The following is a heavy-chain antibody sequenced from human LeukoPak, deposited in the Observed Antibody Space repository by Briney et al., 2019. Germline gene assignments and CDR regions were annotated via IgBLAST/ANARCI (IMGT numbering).Heavy chain of an antibody. J-gene: IGHJ4*02. CDR1: GFIVSGDF. CDR3: ARERGRGRDSPWFDY. CDR2: IYSDGST. Sequence: GGSLRLSCAASGFIVSGDFMSWVRQAPGKGLEWVSVIYSDGSTYYADSVKGRFTISRDNSKNTLDLQVTGLRAEDTAVYYCARERGRGRDSPWFDYWGQGTLVTVSS. V-gene: IGHV3-53*01. D-gene: IGHD1-26*01.